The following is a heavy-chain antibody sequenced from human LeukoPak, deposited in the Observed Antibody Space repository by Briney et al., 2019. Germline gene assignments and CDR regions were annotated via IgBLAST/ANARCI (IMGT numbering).Heavy chain of an antibody. V-gene: IGHV3-7*01. J-gene: IGHJ4*02. CDR2: IKPDGSAE. D-gene: IGHD6-13*01. CDR3: ARANNSSWHN. CDR1: GFTFSSNW. Sequence: GGSLRLSCATSGFTFSSNWMSWVRHAPGRGLEWVANIKPDGSAEYYAASVKGRFTVSRDNAKNSLYLQMNSLRVEDTAVYYCARANNSSWHNWGQGTLVTVSS.